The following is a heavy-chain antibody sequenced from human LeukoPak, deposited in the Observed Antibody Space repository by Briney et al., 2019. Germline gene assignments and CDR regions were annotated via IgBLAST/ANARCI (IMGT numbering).Heavy chain of an antibody. V-gene: IGHV3-21*01. J-gene: IGHJ4*02. D-gene: IGHD2-15*01. CDR2: ISSSGSYI. Sequence: PGGSLRLSCAASGFTFSTYNMNWVRQAPGKGLEWVSFISSSGSYIYYADSVEGRFTISRDNAKNSLYVQMNSLRAEDTAVYYCARDRGGSAPYYFDYWGQGTLVTVSS. CDR3: ARDRGGSAPYYFDY. CDR1: GFTFSTYN.